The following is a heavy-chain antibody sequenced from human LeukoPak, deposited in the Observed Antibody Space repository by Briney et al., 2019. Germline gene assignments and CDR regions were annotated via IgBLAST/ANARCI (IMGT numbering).Heavy chain of an antibody. Sequence: SETLSLTCTVSGDSINSYYWSWIRQPPGKGLEWIGCISYRGSTNYNPSLKSRVTISIDTSKNEFSLRLTSVTAADTAFYFCARDVGLWSDYDHWFDPGARGSSLPSPQ. V-gene: IGHV4-59*01. CDR1: GDSINSYY. CDR3: ARDVGLWSDYDHWFDP. D-gene: IGHD3-3*01. J-gene: IGHJ5*02. CDR2: ISYRGST.